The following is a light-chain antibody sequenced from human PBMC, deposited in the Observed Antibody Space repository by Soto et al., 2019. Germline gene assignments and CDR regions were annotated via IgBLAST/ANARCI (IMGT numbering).Light chain of an antibody. CDR1: QSISSSY. V-gene: IGKV3-20*01. Sequence: DIVLTQSPGSLSLSPGDRATLSCRASQSISSSYVAWYQQKPEQAPRLLIDAASSRATGIPDRFSGSGSGTDFTLTISRLQPEDFAAYYCQQDGSSPLTFGGGTKVEIK. CDR3: QQDGSSPLT. CDR2: AAS. J-gene: IGKJ4*01.